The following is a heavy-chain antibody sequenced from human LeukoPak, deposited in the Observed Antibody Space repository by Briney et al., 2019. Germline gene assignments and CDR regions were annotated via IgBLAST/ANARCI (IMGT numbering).Heavy chain of an antibody. V-gene: IGHV4-4*02. D-gene: IGHD5-18*01. Sequence: SETLSLTCAVSGGSISSRNWWSWVRQPPGKGLEWIGEIYHSGSTNYNPSLKTRVTISVDKSKNQFSLKLSSVTAADTAVYYCASIPKGGYSYGGPYFDYWGQGTLVTVSS. CDR3: ASIPKGGYSYGGPYFDY. CDR1: GGSISSRNW. J-gene: IGHJ4*02. CDR2: IYHSGST.